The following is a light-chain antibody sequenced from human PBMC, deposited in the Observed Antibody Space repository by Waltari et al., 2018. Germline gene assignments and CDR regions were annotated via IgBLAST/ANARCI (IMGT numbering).Light chain of an antibody. V-gene: IGKV3-11*01. J-gene: IGKJ4*01. CDR3: QQRSNWPLT. Sequence: EIVLTQSPATLSLSPGERATLSCRASQTVSSYLTWYQQKPGQAPGLLIYDASNRATGISARFSGSGSGTDFTLTISSLEPEDFAVYYCQQRSNWPLTFGGGTRVEIK. CDR2: DAS. CDR1: QTVSSY.